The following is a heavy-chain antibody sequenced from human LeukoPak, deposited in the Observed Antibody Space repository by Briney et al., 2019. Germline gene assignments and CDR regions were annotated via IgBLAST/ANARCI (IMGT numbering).Heavy chain of an antibody. V-gene: IGHV4-39*07. CDR1: GGSISSSSYY. CDR2: IYYSGST. J-gene: IGHJ4*02. CDR3: ARGSAEGNHYYYDSSGPPPYFDY. D-gene: IGHD3-22*01. Sequence: PSETLSLTCTVSGGSISSSSYYWGWIRQPPGKGLEWIGSIYYSGSTYYNPSLKSRVTISVDTSKNQFSLKLSSVTAADTAVYYCARGSAEGNHYYYDSSGPPPYFDYWGQGTLVTVSS.